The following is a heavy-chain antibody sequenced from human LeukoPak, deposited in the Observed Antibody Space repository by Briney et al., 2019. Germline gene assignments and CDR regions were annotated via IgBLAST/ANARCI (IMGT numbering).Heavy chain of an antibody. CDR2: ISSSSSYI. D-gene: IGHD3-22*01. V-gene: IGHV3-21*01. CDR3: AGAPMIVVVMNY. CDR1: GFTFSSYA. J-gene: IGHJ4*02. Sequence: GGSLRISCAASGFTFSSYAMNWVRQAPGKGLEWVSSISSSSSYIYYADSVKGRFTISRDNAKNSLYLQMNSLRAEDTAVYYCAGAPMIVVVMNYWGQGTLVTVSS.